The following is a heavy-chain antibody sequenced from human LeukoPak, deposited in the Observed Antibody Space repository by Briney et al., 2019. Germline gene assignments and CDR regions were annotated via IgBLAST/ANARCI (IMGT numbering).Heavy chain of an antibody. V-gene: IGHV3-30*18. J-gene: IGHJ4*02. CDR3: AKDLRQWLVLGNYYDY. D-gene: IGHD6-19*01. Sequence: QPGGSLRLSCAASGFTFSSYGIHWVRQAPGKGLEWVAVISYDGSNKYYADSVKGRFNISRDNSKNTLYLQMNSLRTEDTAVYYCAKDLRQWLVLGNYYDYWGQGTLVTVSS. CDR1: GFTFSSYG. CDR2: ISYDGSNK.